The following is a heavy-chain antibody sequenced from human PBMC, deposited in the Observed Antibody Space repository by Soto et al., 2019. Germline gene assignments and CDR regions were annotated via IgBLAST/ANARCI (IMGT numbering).Heavy chain of an antibody. J-gene: IGHJ4*02. CDR1: GFMFSDYA. CDR2: LLRPGRST. CDR3: AKDAIANDGIWLMDS. D-gene: IGHD3-16*01. V-gene: IGHV3-23*01. Sequence: PGGSLRLSCAASGFMFSDYAMTWARQAPGKELEWVSGLLRPGRSTYYADSVKGLFTISGDTSANTVYLQMDSLRAEDTAVYYCAKDAIANDGIWLMDSWGQGTVVTVSS.